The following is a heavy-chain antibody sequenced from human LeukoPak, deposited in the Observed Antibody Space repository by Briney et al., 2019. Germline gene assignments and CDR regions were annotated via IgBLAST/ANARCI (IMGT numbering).Heavy chain of an antibody. CDR2: IKHDGSEK. Sequence: PGGSLSLSCAASGFTLSIYWMSWVRQAPGKGLEWVANIKHDGSEKYYVDSVKGRFTISRDNAKNSLFLQMNSLRAEDTAVYYCTRDSQGSGMYSVVYWGQGTLVTVSS. CDR3: TRDSQGSGMYSVVY. J-gene: IGHJ4*02. V-gene: IGHV3-7*05. D-gene: IGHD3-10*01. CDR1: GFTLSIYW.